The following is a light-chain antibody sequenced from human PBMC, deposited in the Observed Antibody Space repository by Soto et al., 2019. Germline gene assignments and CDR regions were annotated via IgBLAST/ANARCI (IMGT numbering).Light chain of an antibody. CDR2: SAS. J-gene: IGKJ4*01. CDR1: QSVGTN. CDR3: QQYNNWPLT. Sequence: EIVMTQSPATLSVSPGERATLSCRASQSVGTNLAWYQQKPGQAPRLLMYSASTRATGIPARFSGSGSGTEFTLTISSLQSEDFAVYYCQQYNNWPLTFGGGTRVEIK. V-gene: IGKV3-15*01.